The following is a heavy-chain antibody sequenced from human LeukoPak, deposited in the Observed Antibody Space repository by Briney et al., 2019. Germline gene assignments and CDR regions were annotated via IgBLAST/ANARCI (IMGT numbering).Heavy chain of an antibody. V-gene: IGHV4-59*01. J-gene: IGHJ4*02. CDR1: VGSISSYY. Sequence: SETLSLTCTVSVGSISSYYWSWIRQPPGKGLEWIGYIYYSGNTNYNPYLKSRVTISVDTSNNQFSLKLSSVTAAETAIYYCARGYSYGSYYFDNWGQGTLVTVSS. CDR3: ARGYSYGSYYFDN. D-gene: IGHD5-18*01. CDR2: IYYSGNT.